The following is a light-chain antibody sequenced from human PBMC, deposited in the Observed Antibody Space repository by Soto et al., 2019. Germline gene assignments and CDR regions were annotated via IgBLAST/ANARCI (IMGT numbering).Light chain of an antibody. CDR3: QQVNSYPLT. CDR2: AAS. CDR1: QGISSN. Sequence: DIQLTQPPSFLSASVGDRVTITCRASQGISSNLVWYQQKPGKAPKLLIYAASTLQNAVPSRFSGSGSGTEFTLTISSLQPEDFATYYCQQVNSYPLTFGGGTKVEIK. V-gene: IGKV1-9*01. J-gene: IGKJ4*01.